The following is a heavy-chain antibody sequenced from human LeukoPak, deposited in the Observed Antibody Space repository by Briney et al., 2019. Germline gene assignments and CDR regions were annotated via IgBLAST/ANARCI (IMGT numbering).Heavy chain of an antibody. V-gene: IGHV3-23*01. D-gene: IGHD2-2*01. CDR3: ARVRCSSTSCYYYYGMDV. CDR2: ISGSGGST. CDR1: GFTFSSYA. J-gene: IGHJ6*02. Sequence: GGSLRLSCAASGFTFSSYAMSWVRQAPGKGLEWVSAISGSGGSTYYADSVKGRFTISRDNSKNTLYLQMNSLRAEDTAVYYCARVRCSSTSCYYYYGMDVWGQGTTVTVSS.